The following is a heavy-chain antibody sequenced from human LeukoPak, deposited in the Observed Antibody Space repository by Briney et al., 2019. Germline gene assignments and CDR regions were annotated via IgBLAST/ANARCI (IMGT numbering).Heavy chain of an antibody. CDR3: ANNTNYYENTGHYVLDS. J-gene: IGHJ5*01. Sequence: ASVKVSCKASGGTFSTYAISWVRQAPGQGLEWMGGIIPILGTANYAQKFQGRVTITADEFTGTAYMELSSLRSEDTAVFYCANNTNYYENTGHYVLDSWGQGTLVTVSS. CDR1: GGTFSTYA. CDR2: IIPILGTA. V-gene: IGHV1-69*13. D-gene: IGHD3-22*01.